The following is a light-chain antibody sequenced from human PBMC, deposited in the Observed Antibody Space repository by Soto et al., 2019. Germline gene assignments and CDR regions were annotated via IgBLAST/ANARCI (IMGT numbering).Light chain of an antibody. CDR3: QQYYSTPPT. CDR1: QSVLFSSNNKNY. J-gene: IGKJ5*01. Sequence: DIVMTQSPDSLAVSLGERATFNCKSSQSVLFSSNNKNYLAWYQQKPGQPPKLLIYWASTRESGVPDRFSGSGSGTDFTLTISSLQAEDVALYYCQQYYSTPPTFGQGTRLEIK. V-gene: IGKV4-1*01. CDR2: WAS.